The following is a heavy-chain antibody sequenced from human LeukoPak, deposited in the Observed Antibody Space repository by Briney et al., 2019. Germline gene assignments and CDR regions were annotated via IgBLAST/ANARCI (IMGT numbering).Heavy chain of an antibody. CDR3: ARIDWSLPIFDY. D-gene: IGHD3-9*01. CDR1: GGSISSSSYY. Sequence: PSETLSLTCTVSGGSISSSSYYWGWIRQPPGKGLEWIGSIYYSGSTYYNPSLKSRVTISVDTSKNQFSLKLSSVTAADTAVYYCARIDWSLPIFDYWGQGTLVTVSS. J-gene: IGHJ4*02. V-gene: IGHV4-39*01. CDR2: IYYSGST.